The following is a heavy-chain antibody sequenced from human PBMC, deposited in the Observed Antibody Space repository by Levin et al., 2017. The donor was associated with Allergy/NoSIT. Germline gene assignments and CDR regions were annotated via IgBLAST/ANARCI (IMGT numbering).Heavy chain of an antibody. CDR2: IYPGDSDT. J-gene: IGHJ3*02. CDR1: GYSFTSYW. V-gene: IGHV5-51*01. Sequence: LGESLKISCKGSGYSFTSYWIGWVRQMPGKGLEWMGIIYPGDSDTRYSPSFQGQVTISADKSISTAYLQWSSLKASDTAMYYCARRRGGYSSGWYGDAFDIWGQGTMVTVSS. D-gene: IGHD6-19*01. CDR3: ARRRGGYSSGWYGDAFDI.